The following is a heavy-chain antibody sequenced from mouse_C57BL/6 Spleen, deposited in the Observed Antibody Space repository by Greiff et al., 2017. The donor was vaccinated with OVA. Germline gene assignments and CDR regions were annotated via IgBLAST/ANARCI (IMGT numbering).Heavy chain of an antibody. D-gene: IGHD4-1*01. Sequence: QVQLKESGAELVKPGASVKISCKASGYAFSSYWMNWVKQRPGKGLVGIGQIYPGDGDTNYNGKFKGKATLTADKYSSTAYMQLSSLTSEDSAVYFCARRVLGKEGWYFDVWGTGTTVTVSS. J-gene: IGHJ1*03. V-gene: IGHV1-80*01. CDR1: GYAFSSYW. CDR3: ARRVLGKEGWYFDV. CDR2: IYPGDGDT.